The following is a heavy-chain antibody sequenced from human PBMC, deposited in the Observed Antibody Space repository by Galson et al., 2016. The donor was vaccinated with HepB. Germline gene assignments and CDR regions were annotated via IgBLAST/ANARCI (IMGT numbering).Heavy chain of an antibody. CDR3: TRGGAGSGSCPPHLTY. D-gene: IGHD1-26*01. V-gene: IGHV3-49*03. Sequence: SLRLSCAASGFTFRDSALNWFRQAPGKGLEWVGFIRSNAYGGTTEYGASVKGRFTISRDDSESIAYLQMHSLKTEDTAVYYCTRGGAGSGSCPPHLTYWGQGTLVTVSS. CDR1: GFTFRDSA. CDR2: IRSNAYGGTT. J-gene: IGHJ4*02.